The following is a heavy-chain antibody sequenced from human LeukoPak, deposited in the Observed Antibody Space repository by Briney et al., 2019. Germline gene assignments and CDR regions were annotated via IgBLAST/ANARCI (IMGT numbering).Heavy chain of an antibody. V-gene: IGHV1-18*04. D-gene: IGHD5-18*01. J-gene: IGHJ4*02. Sequence: ASVKVSCKASGYTFTSYGISWVRQAPGQGLEWMGWISAYNGNTNYAQKLQGRVTMTTDTSTSTAYMELRSLRSDDTAVYYCARDNLRGYSYGYYHYWGQGTLVTVSS. CDR1: GYTFTSYG. CDR2: ISAYNGNT. CDR3: ARDNLRGYSYGYYHY.